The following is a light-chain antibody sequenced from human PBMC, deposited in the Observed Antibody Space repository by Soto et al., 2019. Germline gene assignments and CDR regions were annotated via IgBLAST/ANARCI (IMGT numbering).Light chain of an antibody. J-gene: IGKJ5*01. CDR1: QSVSIH. Sequence: ETVMTQSPGSLSVSLGERATLSCRASQSVSIHLAWYQQKPGQAPRLLIYDTSTRATGIPARFSGSGSGTEFTLTISSLQSGDLAVYYCQQYSNWPPITFGQGTRLEIK. V-gene: IGKV3-15*01. CDR2: DTS. CDR3: QQYSNWPPIT.